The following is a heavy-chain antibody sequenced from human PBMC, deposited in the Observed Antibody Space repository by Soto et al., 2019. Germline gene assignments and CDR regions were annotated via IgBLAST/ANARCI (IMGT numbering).Heavy chain of an antibody. CDR1: GYTFTSYG. J-gene: IGHJ3*02. D-gene: IGHD3-10*01. Sequence: QVQLVQSGAEVKKPGASVKVSCKASGYTFTSYGISWVRQAPGQGLEWMGWISAYNGNTNYAQKLQGRVTMTTDTSTRTAYMELRSLRSDDTAVYYCARDQQLLWFVAADAFDIWGQGTMVTVSS. V-gene: IGHV1-18*01. CDR2: ISAYNGNT. CDR3: ARDQQLLWFVAADAFDI.